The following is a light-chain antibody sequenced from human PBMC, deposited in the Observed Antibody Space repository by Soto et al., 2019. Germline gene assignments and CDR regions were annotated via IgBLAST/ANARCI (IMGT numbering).Light chain of an antibody. CDR1: SSDVGSYNL. Sequence: QSALAQPASVSGSPGQSITISCTGISSDVGSYNLVSWCQHHPGKGPKLVIYDGSRRPSGVSNRFSGSKSGNTASLTISGLQAEDEADYYCCSFGGSGTVVFGGGTKLTVL. J-gene: IGLJ3*02. V-gene: IGLV2-23*01. CDR2: DGS. CDR3: CSFGGSGTVV.